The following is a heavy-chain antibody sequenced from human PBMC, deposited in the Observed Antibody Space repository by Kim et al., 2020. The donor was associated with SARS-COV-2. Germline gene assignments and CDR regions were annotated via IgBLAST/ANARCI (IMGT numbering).Heavy chain of an antibody. Sequence: IYYAESVGGRFTISRDNDKNSLYLQMNSLRAEDTAVYYCARGPNYSPFDYWGQGTLVTVSS. CDR3: ARGPNYSPFDY. V-gene: IGHV3-21*01. CDR2: I. D-gene: IGHD4-4*01. J-gene: IGHJ4*02.